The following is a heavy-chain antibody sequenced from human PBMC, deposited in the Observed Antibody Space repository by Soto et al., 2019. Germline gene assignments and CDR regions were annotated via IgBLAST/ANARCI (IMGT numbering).Heavy chain of an antibody. D-gene: IGHD4-17*01. CDR1: GFTFSDYY. Sequence: PGGSLRLSCAASGFTFSDYYMSWIRQAPGKGLEWVSYISSSSYTNYADSVKGRFTISRDNAKNSLYLQMNSLRAEDTAVYYCARLNTRVTTWTEYYYYYYGMDVWGQGTTVTVSS. CDR3: ARLNTRVTTWTEYYYYYYGMDV. V-gene: IGHV3-11*06. J-gene: IGHJ6*02. CDR2: ISSSSYT.